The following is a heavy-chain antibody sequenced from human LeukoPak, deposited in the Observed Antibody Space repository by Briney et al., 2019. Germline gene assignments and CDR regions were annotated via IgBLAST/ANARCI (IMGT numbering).Heavy chain of an antibody. J-gene: IGHJ4*02. D-gene: IGHD4-17*01. CDR2: ISISGGST. Sequence: GSLRLSCAASGFTFSIYGMSWVRQVPGEGLEWVSAISISGGSTFYADSVRGRFTISRDNSKNTLYLQMNSLRAEDTAVYYCAKKAVTSASPAFDFWGQGTLVTVSS. CDR1: GFTFSIYG. V-gene: IGHV3-23*01. CDR3: AKKAVTSASPAFDF.